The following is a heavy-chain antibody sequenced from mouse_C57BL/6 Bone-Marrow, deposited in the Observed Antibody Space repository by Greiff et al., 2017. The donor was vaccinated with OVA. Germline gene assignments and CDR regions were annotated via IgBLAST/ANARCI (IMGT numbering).Heavy chain of an antibody. V-gene: IGHV5-12*01. CDR2: ISNGGGST. CDR1: GFTFSDYY. J-gene: IGHJ1*03. CDR3: ARDRNYYGSRWYFDV. D-gene: IGHD1-1*01. Sequence: EVKVVESGGGLVQPGGSLKLSCAASGFTFSDYYMYWVRQTPEKRLEWVAYISNGGGSTYYPDTVKGRFTISRDNAKNTLYLQMSRLKSEDTAMYYCARDRNYYGSRWYFDVWGTGTTVTVSS.